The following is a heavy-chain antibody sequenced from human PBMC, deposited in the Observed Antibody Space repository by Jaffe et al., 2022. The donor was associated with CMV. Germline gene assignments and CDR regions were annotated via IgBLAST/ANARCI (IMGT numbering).Heavy chain of an antibody. V-gene: IGHV4-4*02. CDR2: IYHRGST. J-gene: IGHJ4*02. CDR1: GGSISSTNW. Sequence: VQLQESGPGLVKPSGTLSVTCAVSGGSISSTNWWTWVRQPPGKGLEWIGEIYHRGSTYFNPSLKSRATMSVDKAKNQFSLKLSAVTAADTAVYFCAILVAGPQATDSWGQGTLVIVSS. D-gene: IGHD2-8*02. CDR3: AILVAGPQATDS.